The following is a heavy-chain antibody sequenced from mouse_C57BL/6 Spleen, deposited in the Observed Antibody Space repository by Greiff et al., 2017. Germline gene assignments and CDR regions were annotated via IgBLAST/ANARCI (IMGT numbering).Heavy chain of an antibody. D-gene: IGHD2-4*01. CDR1: GYTFTTYP. J-gene: IGHJ2*01. Sequence: QVQLQQSGAELVKPGPSVNMSCKASGYTFTTYPIEWMKQNHGKSLEWIGNFLPYKDETKYNEKFKGKTRLTVKKTSSTVYLEHSRLTSDDSAVKYCARGNYDYDGRAFDYWGQGTTLTVSS. V-gene: IGHV1-47*01. CDR3: ARGNYDYDGRAFDY. CDR2: FLPYKDET.